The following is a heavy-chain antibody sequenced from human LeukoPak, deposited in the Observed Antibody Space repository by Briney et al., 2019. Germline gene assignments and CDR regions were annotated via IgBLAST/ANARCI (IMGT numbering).Heavy chain of an antibody. Sequence: GGSLRLSCAASGFTVSSNYMSWVRQAPGKGLEWVSVIYSGGSTYYADSVKGRFTISRDNSKNTLYLQMNSLRAEDTAVYYCARGFYSSSLPSEWGQGTLVTVSS. CDR1: GFTVSSNY. J-gene: IGHJ4*02. CDR3: ARGFYSSSLPSE. V-gene: IGHV3-53*01. D-gene: IGHD6-13*01. CDR2: IYSGGST.